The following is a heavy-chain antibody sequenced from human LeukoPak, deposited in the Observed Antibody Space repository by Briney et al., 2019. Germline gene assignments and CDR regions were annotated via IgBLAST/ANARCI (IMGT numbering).Heavy chain of an antibody. CDR1: GFTFSSYA. J-gene: IGHJ3*02. CDR2: ISSNGGST. CDR3: ARGIAAAGTGAFDI. V-gene: IGHV3-64*01. D-gene: IGHD6-13*01. Sequence: HPGGSLRLSCAASGFTFSSYAMHWVRQAPGKGLEYVSAISSNGGSTYYANSVKGRFTISRDNSKNTLYLQMGSLRAEDMAVYYCARGIAAAGTGAFDIWGQGTMVTVSS.